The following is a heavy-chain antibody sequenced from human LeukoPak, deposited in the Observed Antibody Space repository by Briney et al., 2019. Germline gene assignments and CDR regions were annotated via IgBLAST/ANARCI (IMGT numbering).Heavy chain of an antibody. Sequence: ASVKVSCKASGYTFTDYYLHWVRQAPGQGLEWMGYIYPNNGGTNYAQKFQGRVTMTRDTSIGTAYMGLNRLGSDDTAVYYCAIATGRNLENTPNHWGQGTLVNGSS. V-gene: IGHV1-2*02. D-gene: IGHD3-3*01. CDR3: AIATGRNLENTPNH. J-gene: IGHJ5*02. CDR2: IYPNNGGT. CDR1: GYTFTDYY.